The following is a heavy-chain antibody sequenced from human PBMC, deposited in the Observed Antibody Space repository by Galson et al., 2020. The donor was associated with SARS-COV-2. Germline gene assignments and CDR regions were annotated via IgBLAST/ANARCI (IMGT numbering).Heavy chain of an antibody. D-gene: IGHD3-9*01. CDR3: ARDLDWAFNY. CDR1: GFSISLHS. J-gene: IGHJ4*02. V-gene: IGHV3-48*04. Sequence: GGSLRLSCAASGFSISLHSLSWVRQAPGKGLEWLAYISYDRESVADAVKGRFTISRDNAKNSIYLQMNSLRVEDTAMYYCARDLDWAFNYWGQGILVTVAS. CDR2: ISYDRESV.